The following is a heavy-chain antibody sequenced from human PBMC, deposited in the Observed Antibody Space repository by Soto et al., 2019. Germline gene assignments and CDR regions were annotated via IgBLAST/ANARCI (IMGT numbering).Heavy chain of an antibody. Sequence: GGSLRLSCAASGFTFSDYYVSWIRQAPGKGLEWVSYISSSGSTIYYADSVKGRFTISRDNAKNSLYLQMNSLRAEDTAVYYCARSFRDYYGSGSYYNAKYFDYWGQGTLVTVSS. CDR3: ARSFRDYYGSGSYYNAKYFDY. J-gene: IGHJ4*02. CDR2: ISSSGSTI. CDR1: GFTFSDYY. V-gene: IGHV3-11*01. D-gene: IGHD3-10*01.